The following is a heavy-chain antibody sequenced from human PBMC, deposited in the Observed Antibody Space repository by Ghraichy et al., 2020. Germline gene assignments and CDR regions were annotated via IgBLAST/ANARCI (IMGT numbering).Heavy chain of an antibody. CDR2: INPKSGGT. Sequence: ASVKVSCQASGYTFTDFYMHWVRQAPGQGLECMGWINPKSGGTIYAQRFQGRVTMTRDTSFNTVYMELSGLRSDDTAVYYCATGGSNHFDYWGQGTLVTVSS. V-gene: IGHV1-2*02. J-gene: IGHJ4*02. CDR1: GYTFTDFY. CDR3: ATGGSNHFDY. D-gene: IGHD1-26*01.